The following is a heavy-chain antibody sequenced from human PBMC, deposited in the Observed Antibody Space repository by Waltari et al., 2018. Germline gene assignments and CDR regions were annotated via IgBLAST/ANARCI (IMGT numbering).Heavy chain of an antibody. V-gene: IGHV1-2*06. J-gene: IGHJ4*02. D-gene: IGHD1-1*01. CDR1: GYTFTGYY. CDR2: TNPNRGGT. Sequence: QVQLVQSGAAVKKPGASVKVSCKASGYTFTGYYMHWVRQAPGQGLEWMGRTNPNRGGTNYAQKFQGRVTMTRDTSISTAYMELSRLRSDDTAVYYCAAGTTRAYFDYWGQGTLVTVSS. CDR3: AAGTTRAYFDY.